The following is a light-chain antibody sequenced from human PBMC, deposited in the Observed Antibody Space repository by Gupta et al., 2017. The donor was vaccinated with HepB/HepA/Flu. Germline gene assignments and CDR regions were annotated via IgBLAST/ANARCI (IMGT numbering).Light chain of an antibody. V-gene: IGKV2-28*01. CDR2: LGS. J-gene: IGKJ1*01. Sequence: DIVMTQSPLSLPVTPGEPASIFCRSSQSLLHSSGKNYLDWYLQKPGQSPQLVIFLGSTRASGVPDRFSGSGSGTDLTLKINRVEAEDVGVYYCMQALQTPRTCGQGTKVEIK. CDR1: QSLLHSSGKNY. CDR3: MQALQTPRT.